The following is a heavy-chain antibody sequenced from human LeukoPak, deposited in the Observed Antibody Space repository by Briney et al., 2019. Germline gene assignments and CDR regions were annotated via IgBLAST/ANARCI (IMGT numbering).Heavy chain of an antibody. CDR3: ATDLSGSYYVDFDY. V-gene: IGHV1-8*01. CDR1: GYTFTSYD. D-gene: IGHD1-26*01. CDR2: MNPNSGNT. Sequence: ALVKVSCKASGYTFTSYDINWVRQATGQGLEWMGWMNPNSGNTGYAQKFQGRVTMTRNTSISTAYMELSSLRSEDTAVYYCATDLSGSYYVDFDYWGQGTLVTVSS. J-gene: IGHJ4*02.